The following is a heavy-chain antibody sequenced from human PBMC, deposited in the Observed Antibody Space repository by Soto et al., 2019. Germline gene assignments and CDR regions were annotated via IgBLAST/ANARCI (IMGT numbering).Heavy chain of an antibody. CDR2: INPNSGNI. CDR3: ARGRASGSYYLLDY. V-gene: IGHV1-8*01. D-gene: IGHD3-10*01. Sequence: ASVKVSCKASGDTFTTYDINGVRQATGHGLEWMGWINPNSGNIGYAQRFQGRVTMTRDTAIRTAYMEVSSLRSDDTAVYYCARGRASGSYYLLDYWGQGTLVTVSS. CDR1: GDTFTTYD. J-gene: IGHJ4*02.